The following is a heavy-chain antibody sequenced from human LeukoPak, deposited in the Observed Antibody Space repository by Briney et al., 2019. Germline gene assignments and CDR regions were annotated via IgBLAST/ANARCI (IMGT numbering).Heavy chain of an antibody. Sequence: GGSLRLSFAASGFTFSNYAMTWVRQAPGRGLEWISTITRFTGTTYYADSVKGRFTISRGDSNNTLYLQMNNLRAGDTAVYYCARDTRLMYYFDFWGQGALVTVSS. D-gene: IGHD2-2*01. CDR3: ARDTRLMYYFDF. CDR2: ITRFTGTT. J-gene: IGHJ4*02. V-gene: IGHV3-23*01. CDR1: GFTFSNYA.